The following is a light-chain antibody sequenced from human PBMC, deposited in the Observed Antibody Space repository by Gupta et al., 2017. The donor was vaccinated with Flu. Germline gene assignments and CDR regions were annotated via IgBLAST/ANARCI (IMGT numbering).Light chain of an antibody. CDR3: HHECSSMST. Sequence: EIVLTQSPGTLSLSPGERSTLSCRASQRVSSSYLAWYQQKPGQAPRLLIYGASSRANGIPDRFSGSGSGTEFTLTISRREPEDFAVYYCHHECSSMSTFGQGTKVEIK. J-gene: IGKJ2*01. CDR1: QRVSSSY. CDR2: GAS. V-gene: IGKV3-20*01.